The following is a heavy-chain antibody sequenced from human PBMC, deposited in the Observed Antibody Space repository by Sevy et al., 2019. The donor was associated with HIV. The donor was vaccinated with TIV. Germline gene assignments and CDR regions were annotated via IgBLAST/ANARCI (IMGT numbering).Heavy chain of an antibody. Sequence: ASVKVSCKASGGTFSSYAISWVRQAPGQGLEWMGGIIPIFGTANYAQKFQGSVTITADESTSTAYMELSSLRSEDTAVYYCAREDIVVVPAARRNWFDPWGQGTLVTVSS. CDR3: AREDIVVVPAARRNWFDP. CDR2: IIPIFGTA. D-gene: IGHD2-2*01. J-gene: IGHJ5*02. V-gene: IGHV1-69*01. CDR1: GGTFSSYA.